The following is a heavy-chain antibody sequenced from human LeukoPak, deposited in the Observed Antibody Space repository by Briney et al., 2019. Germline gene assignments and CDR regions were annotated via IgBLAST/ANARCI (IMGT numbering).Heavy chain of an antibody. CDR1: GFSITSGSYY. CDR2: ISTTGST. Sequence: SETLSLTCTVSGFSITSGSYYWHWLRQPAGKGLEWTGRISTTGSTNYNPSPKSRVTISVDTSKNQFSLKVNSVTAADTAVYYCARGGYYGSGNDFRFDPWGQGTLVTVSS. D-gene: IGHD3-10*01. J-gene: IGHJ5*02. V-gene: IGHV4-61*02. CDR3: ARGGYYGSGNDFRFDP.